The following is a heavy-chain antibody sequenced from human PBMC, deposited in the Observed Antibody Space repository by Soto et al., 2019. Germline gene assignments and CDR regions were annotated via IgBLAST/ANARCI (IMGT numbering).Heavy chain of an antibody. V-gene: IGHV1-69*08. CDR2: IIPILGIA. Sequence: QVQLVQSGAEVKKPGSSVKVSCKASGGTFSSYTISWVRQAPGQGLEWMGRIIPILGIANYAQKFQGRVTITADKSTSTAYMELSSLRSEDTAVYYCAREVSGGSYSSGDYWGQGTLVTVSS. CDR3: AREVSGGSYSSGDY. J-gene: IGHJ4*02. CDR1: GGTFSSYT. D-gene: IGHD1-26*01.